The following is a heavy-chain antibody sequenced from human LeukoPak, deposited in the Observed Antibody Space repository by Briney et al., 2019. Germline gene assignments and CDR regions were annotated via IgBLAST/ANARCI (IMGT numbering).Heavy chain of an antibody. CDR1: GFLFSNSW. CDR3: ARDSGYNAFDY. Sequence: GGSLRLSCADSGFLFSNSWMAWVRQAPGRGLEWLANINQDGSAKTCVDSVKGRFTVSRDNAKNSLYLQMNSLRAEDTAMYYCARDSGYNAFDYWGQGTLVTVSS. D-gene: IGHD5-12*01. V-gene: IGHV3-7*05. CDR2: INQDGSAK. J-gene: IGHJ4*02.